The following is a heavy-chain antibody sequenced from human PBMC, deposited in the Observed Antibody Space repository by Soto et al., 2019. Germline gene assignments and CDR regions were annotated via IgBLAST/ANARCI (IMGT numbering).Heavy chain of an antibody. CDR2: FDPEDGET. CDR1: GYTLTELS. CDR3: ALYYYDSSGRPGAFDI. Sequence: GASVKVSCKVSGYTLTELSMHWVRQAPGKGLERMGGFDPEDGETIYAQKFQGRVTMTEDTSTDTAYMELSSLRSEDTAVYYCALYYYDSSGRPGAFDIWGQGTMVTVSS. J-gene: IGHJ3*02. D-gene: IGHD3-22*01. V-gene: IGHV1-24*01.